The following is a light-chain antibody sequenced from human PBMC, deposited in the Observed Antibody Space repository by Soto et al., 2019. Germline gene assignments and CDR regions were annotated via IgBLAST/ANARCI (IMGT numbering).Light chain of an antibody. CDR1: SSDVGAYNY. CDR2: EVS. V-gene: IGLV2-14*01. Sequence: QSALTQPASVSGSPGQSITISCTATSSDVGAYNYVSWYQQHPGKAPKLMIYEVSDRPSGVSSRFSGSKSGNTASLTISGLQAEDEADYYCSSYTSSSTLWVFGGGTKLTVL. J-gene: IGLJ3*02. CDR3: SSYTSSSTLWV.